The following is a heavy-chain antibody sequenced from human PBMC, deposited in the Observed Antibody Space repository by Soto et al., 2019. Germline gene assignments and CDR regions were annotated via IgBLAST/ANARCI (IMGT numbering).Heavy chain of an antibody. V-gene: IGHV1-69*13. D-gene: IGHD2-15*01. CDR3: ARGHVDRCNGGNFPSWFDP. CDR1: GGTFSSYA. CDR2: IIPIFGTA. J-gene: IGHJ5*02. Sequence: GASVKVSCKASGGTFSSYAISWVRQAPGQGLEWMGGIIPIFGTANYAQKFQGRVTITADESTSTAYMELSSLRSEYTAVYYCARGHVDRCNGGNFPSWFDPWGQGTLVAVAS.